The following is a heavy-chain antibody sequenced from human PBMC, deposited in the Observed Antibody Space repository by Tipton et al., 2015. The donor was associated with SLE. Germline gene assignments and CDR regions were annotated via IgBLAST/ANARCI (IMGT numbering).Heavy chain of an antibody. D-gene: IGHD6-6*01. J-gene: IGHJ6*02. CDR1: GGSFSGYY. CDR3: ARVAYHTSSVHYYYSYDMDV. CDR2: INHSGST. Sequence: TLSLTCAVYGGSFSGYYWSWIRQPPGKGLEWIGEINHSGSTNYNPSLKSRVTISVDTSKNQFSLKVNSVTAADTAVYYCARVAYHTSSVHYYYSYDMDVWGQGTTVTVSS. V-gene: IGHV4-34*01.